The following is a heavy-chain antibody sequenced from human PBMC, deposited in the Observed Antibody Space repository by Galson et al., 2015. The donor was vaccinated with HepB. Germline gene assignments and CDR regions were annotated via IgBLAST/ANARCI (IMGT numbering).Heavy chain of an antibody. V-gene: IGHV3-11*01. Sequence: SLRLSCAASGFTFSDYYMSWIRQAPGKGLEWVSYISSTGSTVYYADSVKGRFTISRDNTKNSLYLQMNSLRAEDTAVYYCTRGGEVYGMDVWGQGTTVTVSS. D-gene: IGHD2-21*01. CDR3: TRGGEVYGMDV. J-gene: IGHJ6*02. CDR2: ISSTGSTV. CDR1: GFTFSDYY.